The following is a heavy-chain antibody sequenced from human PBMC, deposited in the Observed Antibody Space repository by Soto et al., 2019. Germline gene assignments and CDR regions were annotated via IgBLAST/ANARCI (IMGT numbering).Heavy chain of an antibody. CDR3: AHRRIGNAFDP. J-gene: IGHJ5*02. D-gene: IGHD1-1*01. Sequence: QITLKESGPTLVKPTQTLTLTCTFSGFSLSTSGVGVGWIRQPPGKALEWVALIYWNDDERYSPSLKSRLTITKDTSKNQVVLTMTNMDPVDTATYYCAHRRIGNAFDPWGQGTLVTVSS. V-gene: IGHV2-5*01. CDR1: GFSLSTSGVG. CDR2: IYWNDDE.